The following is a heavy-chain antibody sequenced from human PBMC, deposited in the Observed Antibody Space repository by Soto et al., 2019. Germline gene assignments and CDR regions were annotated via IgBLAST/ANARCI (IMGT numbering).Heavy chain of an antibody. CDR2: IYYSGST. J-gene: IGHJ4*02. CDR3: ARAPYYYDSSGPRSLYYFDY. CDR1: GGSISSYY. D-gene: IGHD3-22*01. V-gene: IGHV4-59*01. Sequence: SETLSLTCTVSGGSISSYYWSWIRQPPGKGLEWIGYIYYSGSTNYNPSLKSRVTISVDTSKNQFSLKLSSVTAADTAVYYCARAPYYYDSSGPRSLYYFDYWGRGTLVTVSS.